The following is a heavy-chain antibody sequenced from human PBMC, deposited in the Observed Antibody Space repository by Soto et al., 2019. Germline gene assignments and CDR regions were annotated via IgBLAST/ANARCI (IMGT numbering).Heavy chain of an antibody. V-gene: IGHV4-39*01. CDR3: TRRYNWNDNYFDP. D-gene: IGHD1-20*01. Sequence: SETLSLTCTVSGASISVHSYYWTWIRQPPGKGLEWIGSSYYSGTTYFNPSLKSRATITVDTSKNQFSLRLTSVTAADTAIYYCTRRYNWNDNYFDPRGPGALVTVSS. CDR1: GASISVHSYY. J-gene: IGHJ5*02. CDR2: SYYSGTT.